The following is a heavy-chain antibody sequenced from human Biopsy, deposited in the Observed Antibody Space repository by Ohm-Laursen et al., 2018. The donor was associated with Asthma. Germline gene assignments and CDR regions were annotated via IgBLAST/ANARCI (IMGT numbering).Heavy chain of an antibody. Sequence: SLRLSCAASGFTFSSYGMHWVRQAPGEGLEWVAVIWYDESNKYYADSVKGRFTISRDNSKNTLCLQMNSLRAEDTAVYYCARGGLGYCSSTSCYQNYYYGMDVWGQGTTVTVSS. D-gene: IGHD2-2*01. V-gene: IGHV3-33*01. CDR3: ARGGLGYCSSTSCYQNYYYGMDV. J-gene: IGHJ6*02. CDR1: GFTFSSYG. CDR2: IWYDESNK.